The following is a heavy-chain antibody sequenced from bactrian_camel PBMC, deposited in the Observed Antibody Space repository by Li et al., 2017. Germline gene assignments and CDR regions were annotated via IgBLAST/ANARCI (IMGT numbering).Heavy chain of an antibody. CDR2: IDRGGAT. V-gene: IGHV3S55*01. CDR1: GYTFNTY. CDR3: AADELNHGLAWRGYTY. J-gene: IGHJ4*01. Sequence: HVQLVESGGGSALAGGSVRLSCAASGYTFNTYSWFRQAPGQEREGVAFIDRGGATNYAWSVKDRFTISKGNANNALYLQMNSLKPEDTAMYYCAADELNHGLAWRGYTYWSQGTQVTVS. D-gene: IGHD1*01.